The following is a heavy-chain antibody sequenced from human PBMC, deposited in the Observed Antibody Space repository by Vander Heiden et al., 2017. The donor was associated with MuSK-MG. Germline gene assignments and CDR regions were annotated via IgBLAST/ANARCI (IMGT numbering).Heavy chain of an antibody. CDR2: IDPSDSYT. J-gene: IGHJ4*02. CDR1: GYRFTSYW. CDR3: ARLSFGYSSGWYGPDVDY. V-gene: IGHV5-10-1*03. D-gene: IGHD6-19*01. Sequence: EVQLVQSGAEVKKPGESLRISCKGSGYRFTSYWTSWVRQMPGKGLEWMGRIDPSDSYTNYSPSFQGHVTISADKSISTAYLQWSSLKASDTAMYYCARLSFGYSSGWYGPDVDYWGQGTLVTVSS.